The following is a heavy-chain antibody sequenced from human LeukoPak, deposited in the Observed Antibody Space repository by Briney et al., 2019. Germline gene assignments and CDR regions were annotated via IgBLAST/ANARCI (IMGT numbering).Heavy chain of an antibody. D-gene: IGHD3-10*01. J-gene: IGHJ6*03. CDR1: GFTFSSYD. V-gene: IGHV3-13*01. CDR2: IGTAGEI. CDR3: ARRELGLWFGELYYYYYYYMDV. Sequence: GESLRLSCAASGFTFSSYDIHWVRHATGKGLEWVSGIGTAGEIYYPGSVKGRFTISRENAKNSLYLQMNSLRAGDTAVYYCARRELGLWFGELYYYYYYYMDVWGKGTTVTISS.